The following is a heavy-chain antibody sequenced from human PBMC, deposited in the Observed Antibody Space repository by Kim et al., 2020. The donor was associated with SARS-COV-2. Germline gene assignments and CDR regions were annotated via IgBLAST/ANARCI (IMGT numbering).Heavy chain of an antibody. CDR1: GYTFTSYA. V-gene: IGHV1-3*01. J-gene: IGHJ4*02. CDR3: ARPIEMATEGAFDY. Sequence: ASVKVSCKASGYTFTSYAMHWVRQAPGQRLEWMGWINAGNGNTKYSQKFQGRVTITRDTSASTAYMELSSLRSEDTAVYYCARPIEMATEGAFDYWGQRTLVTVSS. CDR2: INAGNGNT. D-gene: IGHD5-12*01.